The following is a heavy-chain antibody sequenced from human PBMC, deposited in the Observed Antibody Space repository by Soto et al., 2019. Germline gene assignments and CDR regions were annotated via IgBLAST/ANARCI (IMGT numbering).Heavy chain of an antibody. J-gene: IGHJ4*02. Sequence: QVTLKESGPVLVKPTETLTLTCTVSGFSLSNARMGVSWIRQPPGKALEWLAHIFSNDEKSYSTSLKSRLTISKDTSKSQVVLTMTNMDPVDTATYYCARIRSSSWYSPGGVVENWGQGTLVTVSS. CDR1: GFSLSNARMG. D-gene: IGHD6-13*01. CDR2: IFSNDEK. CDR3: ARIRSSSWYSPGGVVEN. V-gene: IGHV2-26*01.